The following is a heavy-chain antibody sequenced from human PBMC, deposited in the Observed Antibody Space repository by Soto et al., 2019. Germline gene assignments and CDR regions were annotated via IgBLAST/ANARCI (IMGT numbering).Heavy chain of an antibody. D-gene: IGHD3-22*01. Sequence: GGSLRLSCAASGFTFSSYAMHWVRQAPGKGLEWVAVISYDGSNKYYADSVKGRFTISRDNSKNTLYLQMNSLRAEDTAVYYCARGIRVPGITMIVVVITTGFDYWGQGTLVTVSS. V-gene: IGHV3-30-3*01. CDR2: ISYDGSNK. CDR1: GFTFSSYA. CDR3: ARGIRVPGITMIVVVITTGFDY. J-gene: IGHJ4*02.